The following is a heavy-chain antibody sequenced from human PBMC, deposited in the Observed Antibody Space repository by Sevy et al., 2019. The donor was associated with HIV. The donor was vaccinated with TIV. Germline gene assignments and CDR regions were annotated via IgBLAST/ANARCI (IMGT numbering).Heavy chain of an antibody. V-gene: IGHV4-59*01. Sequence: SETLSLTCTVSGGSISSYYWSWIWQPPGKGLEWIGYIYYSGSTNYNPSLKSRVTISVDTSKNQFSLKLSSVTAADTAVYYCAREPRITIFGVVSKGAFDIWGQGTMVTVSS. J-gene: IGHJ3*02. D-gene: IGHD3-3*01. CDR2: IYYSGST. CDR1: GGSISSYY. CDR3: AREPRITIFGVVSKGAFDI.